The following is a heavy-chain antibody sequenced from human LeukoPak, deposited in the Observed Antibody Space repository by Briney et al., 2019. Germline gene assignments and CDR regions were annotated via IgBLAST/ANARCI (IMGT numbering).Heavy chain of an antibody. CDR3: ARIGSYGSGYYHYYYMDV. CDR1: GFTFSSYL. D-gene: IGHD3-10*01. J-gene: IGHJ6*03. Sequence: GGSLRLSCGASGFTFSSYLMSWVRQAPGKGLEWVANIKPDGSEKYYVDSVKGRFTISRDNAKNSLYLQMNSLRAEDTAVYYCARIGSYGSGYYHYYYMDVWGKGTTVTVSS. V-gene: IGHV3-7*01. CDR2: IKPDGSEK.